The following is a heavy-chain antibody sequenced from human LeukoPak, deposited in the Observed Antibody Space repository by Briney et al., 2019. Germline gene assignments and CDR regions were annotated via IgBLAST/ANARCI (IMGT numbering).Heavy chain of an antibody. Sequence: GSLRLSCAASGYTFTSYYMHWVRQAPGQGLEWMGIINPSGGSTSYAQKFQGRVTMTRDTSTSTVYMELSSLRSEDTAVYYCARATPRQVDYWGQGTLVTASS. CDR2: INPSGGST. CDR1: GYTFTSYY. CDR3: ARATPRQVDY. V-gene: IGHV1-46*01. J-gene: IGHJ4*02.